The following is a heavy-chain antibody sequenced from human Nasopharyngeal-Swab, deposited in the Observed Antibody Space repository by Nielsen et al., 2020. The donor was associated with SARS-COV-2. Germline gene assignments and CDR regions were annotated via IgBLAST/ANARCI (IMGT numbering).Heavy chain of an antibody. V-gene: IGHV4-34*01. Sequence: WIRQPPGKGLEWIGEINHSGSPNYNPSLKSRVTISVDTSKNRFSLKLSSVTAADTAVYYCARAPPYYDFWSGYYKGWFDPWGQGTLVTVSS. CDR3: ARAPPYYDFWSGYYKGWFDP. J-gene: IGHJ5*02. CDR2: INHSGSP. D-gene: IGHD3-3*01.